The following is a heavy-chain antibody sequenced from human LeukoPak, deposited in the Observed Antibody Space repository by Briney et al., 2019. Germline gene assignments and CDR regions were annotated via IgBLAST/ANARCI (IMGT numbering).Heavy chain of an antibody. CDR1: GFTFSSYD. J-gene: IGHJ6*02. D-gene: IGHD3-10*01. CDR3: ARVSSYGSGSYYPDYYGMDV. Sequence: PGGSLRLSCAASGFTFSSYDMHWVRQATGKGLEWVSAIGTAGDTYYPGSVKGRFTISRENAKNSLYLQMNSLRAEDTAMYYCARVSSYGSGSYYPDYYGMDVWGQGTTVTVSS. V-gene: IGHV3-13*01. CDR2: IGTAGDT.